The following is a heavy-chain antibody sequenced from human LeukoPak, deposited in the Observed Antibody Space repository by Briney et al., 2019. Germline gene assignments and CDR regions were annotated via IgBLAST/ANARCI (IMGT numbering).Heavy chain of an antibody. Sequence: SETLSLTCTVSGGSISSYYWSWIRQPPGKGLEWIGYIYYSGSTNYNPSLKSRVTISVDTSKNQFSLKLSSVTAADTAVYYCARDPSYYGSGSYYHWAFDIWGQGTMVTVSS. J-gene: IGHJ3*02. CDR2: IYYSGST. CDR3: ARDPSYYGSGSYYHWAFDI. V-gene: IGHV4-59*12. D-gene: IGHD3-10*01. CDR1: GGSISSYY.